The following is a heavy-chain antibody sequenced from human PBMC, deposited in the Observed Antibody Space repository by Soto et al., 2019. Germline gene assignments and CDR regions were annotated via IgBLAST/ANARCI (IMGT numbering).Heavy chain of an antibody. CDR2: MNPNSGNT. CDR3: ARERTVAGNDY. D-gene: IGHD6-19*01. CDR1: GEIFTSYD. V-gene: IGHV1-8*01. J-gene: IGHJ4*01. Sequence: GPSVRLYWKSAGEIFTSYDINWVRQATGQGLEWMGWMNPNSGNTGYAQKFQGRVTMTRNTSISTAYMELSSLRSEDTAVYYCARERTVAGNDYWG.